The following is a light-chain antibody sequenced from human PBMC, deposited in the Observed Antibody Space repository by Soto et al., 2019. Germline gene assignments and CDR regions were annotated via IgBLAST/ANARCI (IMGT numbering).Light chain of an antibody. Sequence: DIQLTQSPSLLSASVGDRVTITCLAIQDISSSLAWYEQKSGKAPKPLIYHASTLQSGVPSRFRGSGSGTESSLTINSLQPEDFETYYCQKLNTFPLTFGQGTRLEIK. CDR1: QDISSS. J-gene: IGKJ5*01. V-gene: IGKV1-9*01. CDR3: QKLNTFPLT. CDR2: HAS.